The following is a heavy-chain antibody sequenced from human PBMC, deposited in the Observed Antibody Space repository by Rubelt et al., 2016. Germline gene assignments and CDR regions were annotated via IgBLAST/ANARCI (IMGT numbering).Heavy chain of an antibody. J-gene: IGHJ4*02. CDR3: ARNRFPDTAMPYFDY. V-gene: IGHV4-59*13. D-gene: IGHD5-18*01. CDR1: GGSIMNFY. CDR2: IYDTGTT. Sequence: QVQLQESGPGLVKPSETLSLTCTVSGGSIMNFYWGWVRQPPGGRLQWIGYIYDTGTTDYNPSLKGRVTMSFDASKKQFSLKRTSVTAADTAVYYCARNRFPDTAMPYFDYWGQGARVTVSS.